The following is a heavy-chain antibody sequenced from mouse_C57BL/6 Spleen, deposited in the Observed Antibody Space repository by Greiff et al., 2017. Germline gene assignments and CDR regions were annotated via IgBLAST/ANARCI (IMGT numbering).Heavy chain of an antibody. V-gene: IGHV1-81*01. Sequence: VQLQQSGAELARPGASVKLSCKASGYTFTSYGISWVKQRTGQGLEWIGEIYPRSGNTSYNEKFKGKATLTADKSSSTAYMELRSLTSEDSAVXFCARCDGSSFFDYWGQGTTLTVSS. D-gene: IGHD1-1*01. J-gene: IGHJ2*01. CDR1: GYTFTSYG. CDR2: IYPRSGNT. CDR3: ARCDGSSFFDY.